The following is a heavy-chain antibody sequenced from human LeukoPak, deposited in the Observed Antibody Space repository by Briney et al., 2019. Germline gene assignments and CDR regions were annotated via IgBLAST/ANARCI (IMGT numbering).Heavy chain of an antibody. CDR2: ISSSSSYI. CDR3: AGPRPSYYYYMDV. CDR1: GFTFSSYS. V-gene: IGHV3-21*01. J-gene: IGHJ6*03. Sequence: PGGSLRLSCAASGFTFSSYSMNWVRQAPGKGLEWVSSISSSSSYIYYADSVKGRFTISRDNAKNSLYLQMNSLRAEDTAVYYCAGPRPSYYYYMDVWGTGTTVTVSS.